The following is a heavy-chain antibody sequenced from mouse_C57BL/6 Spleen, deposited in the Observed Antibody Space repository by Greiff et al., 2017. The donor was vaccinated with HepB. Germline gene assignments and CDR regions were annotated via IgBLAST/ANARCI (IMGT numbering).Heavy chain of an antibody. CDR2: INPNNGGT. J-gene: IGHJ4*01. D-gene: IGHD1-1*01. V-gene: IGHV1-26*01. CDR1: GYTFTDYY. CDR3: ARLRELYYAMDY. Sequence: VQLQQSGPELVKPGASVKISCKASGYTFTDYYMNWVKQSHGKSLEWIGDINPNNGGTSYNQKFKGKATLTVDKSSSTAYMELRSLTSEDSAVYYCARLRELYYAMDYWGQGTSVTVSS.